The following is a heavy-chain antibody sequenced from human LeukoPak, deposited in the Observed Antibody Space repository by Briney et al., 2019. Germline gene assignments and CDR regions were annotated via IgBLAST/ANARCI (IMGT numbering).Heavy chain of an antibody. CDR2: ISYDGSNK. V-gene: IGHV3-30*18. CDR3: AKDKDDYYYGMDV. CDR1: GFTSSSYG. J-gene: IGHJ6*02. Sequence: GRSLRLSCAASGFTSSSYGMHWVRQAPGKGLEWVAVISYDGSNKYYADSVKGRFTISRDNSKNTLYLQMNSLRAEDTAVYYCAKDKDDYYYGMDVWGQGTTVTVSS.